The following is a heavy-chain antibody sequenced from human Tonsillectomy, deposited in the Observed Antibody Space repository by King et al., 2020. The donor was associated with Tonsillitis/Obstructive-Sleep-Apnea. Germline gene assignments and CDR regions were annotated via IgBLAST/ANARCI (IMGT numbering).Heavy chain of an antibody. CDR3: ARDKGGGELLSDAFDI. V-gene: IGHV3-48*03. Sequence: VQLVESGGGLVQPGGSLRLSCAASGFTFSSYEMNWVRQAPGKGLEWVSYISSSGSTIYYADSVKGRFTISRDNAKNSLYLQMNSLRAEDTAVYYCARDKGGGELLSDAFDIWGQGTMVTVSS. CDR1: GFTFSSYE. CDR2: ISSSGSTI. D-gene: IGHD1-26*01. J-gene: IGHJ3*02.